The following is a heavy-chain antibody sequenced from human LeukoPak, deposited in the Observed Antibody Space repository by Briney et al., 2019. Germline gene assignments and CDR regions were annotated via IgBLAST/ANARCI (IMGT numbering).Heavy chain of an antibody. V-gene: IGHV4-34*01. CDR3: ARVGCSSTSCYDY. CDR2: INHSGST. D-gene: IGHD2-2*01. J-gene: IGHJ4*02. CDR1: GGSFSGYY. Sequence: SETLSLTCAVHGGSFSGYYWSWIRQPPGKGLEWIGEINHSGSTNYNPSLKSRVTISVDTSKNQFSLKLSSVTAADTAVYYCARVGCSSTSCYDYWGQGTLVTVSS.